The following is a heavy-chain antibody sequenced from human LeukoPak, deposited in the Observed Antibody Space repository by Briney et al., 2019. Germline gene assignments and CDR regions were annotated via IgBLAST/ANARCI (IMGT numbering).Heavy chain of an antibody. J-gene: IGHJ4*02. Sequence: SSQTLSLTCTVSGGSISSGGYYWSWIRQPAGKGLEWIGRIYASGSTNYNPSLKSRVTISVDTSKNQFSLKLSSVTAADTAVYYCARAAKGDYDFDYWGQGTLVTVSS. V-gene: IGHV4-61*02. CDR3: ARAAKGDYDFDY. CDR2: IYASGST. D-gene: IGHD4-17*01. CDR1: GGSISSGGYY.